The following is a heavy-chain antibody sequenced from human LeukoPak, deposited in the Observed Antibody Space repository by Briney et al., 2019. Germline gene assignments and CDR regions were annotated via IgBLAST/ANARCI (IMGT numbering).Heavy chain of an antibody. J-gene: IGHJ4*02. V-gene: IGHV1-8*01. CDR2: INPNSGNT. Sequence: ASVTVSCKASGYTFTSYDINWVRQAPGQGLEWMGWINPNSGNTDYAQKFQGRVTMTRNTSISTAYMELSSLRSEDTAVYYCARGAHSGSYKMDYWGQGTLVTVSS. CDR1: GYTFTSYD. CDR3: ARGAHSGSYKMDY. D-gene: IGHD1-26*01.